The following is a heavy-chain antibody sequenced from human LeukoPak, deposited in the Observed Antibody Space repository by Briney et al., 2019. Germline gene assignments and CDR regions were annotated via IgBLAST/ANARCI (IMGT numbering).Heavy chain of an antibody. CDR1: GDSITSSSYF. D-gene: IGHD5-12*01. V-gene: IGHV4-39*07. CDR3: ARHPPLDINGGY. J-gene: IGHJ4*02. Sequence: SETLSLTCTVSGDSITSSSYFWGWIRQPPGKGLEWIGSIYYSGSTYYNPSLKSRVTISVDTSKNQFSLKLSSVTAADTAVYYCARHPPLDINGGYWGQGTLVTVSS. CDR2: IYYSGST.